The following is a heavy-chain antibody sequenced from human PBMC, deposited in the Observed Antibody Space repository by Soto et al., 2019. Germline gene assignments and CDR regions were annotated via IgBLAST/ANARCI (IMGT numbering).Heavy chain of an antibody. CDR3: ARVTVGATISPLDY. V-gene: IGHV1-3*01. CDR1: GYTFTSYA. J-gene: IGHJ4*02. Sequence: ASVKVSCKASGYTFTSYAMHWVRQAPGQRLEWMGWINAGNGNTKYSQKFQGRVTITRDTSASTAYMELSSLRSEDTAVYYCARVTVGATISPLDYWGRGTLVTVSS. CDR2: INAGNGNT. D-gene: IGHD1-26*01.